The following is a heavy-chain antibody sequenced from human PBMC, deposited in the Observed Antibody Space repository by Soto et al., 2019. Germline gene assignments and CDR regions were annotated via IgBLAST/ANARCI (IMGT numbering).Heavy chain of an antibody. CDR3: ARGPRTCSGGSCYSVDY. CDR2: INPSGGST. J-gene: IGHJ4*02. V-gene: IGHV1-46*01. CDR1: GYTFTSYY. D-gene: IGHD2-15*01. Sequence: ASVKVSCKASGYTFTSYYMHWVRKAPGQGLEWMGIINPSGGSTSYAQKFQGRVTMTRDTSTSTVYMELSSLRSEDTAVYYCARGPRTCSGGSCYSVDYWGQGTLVTVSS.